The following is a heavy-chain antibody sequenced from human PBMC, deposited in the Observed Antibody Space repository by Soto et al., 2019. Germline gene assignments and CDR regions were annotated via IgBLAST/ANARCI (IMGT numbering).Heavy chain of an antibody. Sequence: EVQLLESGGGLVQPGGSLRLSCAASGFTFSSYAMSWVRQAPGKGLEWVSAISGSGGSTYYADSVKGRFTISRDNSKNTMYLQMNSLGAEDTAVYYCAKVSIMVREETIYYYDGMDVWGQGTTVTVSS. V-gene: IGHV3-23*01. CDR2: ISGSGGST. J-gene: IGHJ6*02. D-gene: IGHD3-10*01. CDR3: AKVSIMVREETIYYYDGMDV. CDR1: GFTFSSYA.